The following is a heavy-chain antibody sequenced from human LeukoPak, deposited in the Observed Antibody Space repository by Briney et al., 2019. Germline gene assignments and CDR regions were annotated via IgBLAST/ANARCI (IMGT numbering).Heavy chain of an antibody. CDR3: ARGDGSGSYYNGWDY. CDR2: IYHSGST. Sequence: SGTLSLTCAVSGGSISSSNWWSWVRQPPGKGLEWIGEIYHSGSTNYNPSLKSRVTISVDKSKNQFSLKLSSVTAADTAVYYCARGDGSGSYYNGWDYWGQGTLVTVSS. D-gene: IGHD3-10*01. V-gene: IGHV4-4*02. CDR1: GGSISSSNW. J-gene: IGHJ4*02.